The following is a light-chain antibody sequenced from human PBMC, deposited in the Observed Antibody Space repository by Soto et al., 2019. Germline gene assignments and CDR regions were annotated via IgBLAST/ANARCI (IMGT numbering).Light chain of an antibody. CDR1: QSLFFDSKNKDY. V-gene: IGKV4-1*01. CDR3: HQYYDTPQT. J-gene: IGKJ1*01. Sequence: DFVMTQSPASLAVSLGERATINCKSSQSLFFDSKNKDYLAWYQQKPGQPAKLLFYWASTRESGVPDRFSGSGSGTDFTLTISSLQAEDVAVYYCHQYYDTPQTFGQGTKVEI. CDR2: WAS.